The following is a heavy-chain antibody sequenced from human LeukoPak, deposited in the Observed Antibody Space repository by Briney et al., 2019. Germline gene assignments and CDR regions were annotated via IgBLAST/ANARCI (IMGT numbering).Heavy chain of an antibody. D-gene: IGHD2-15*01. CDR2: INSDGTTT. V-gene: IGHV3-74*01. Sequence: PGGSLRLSCAASGFTFSSYWMHCVRQAPGKGLLWVSHINSDGTTTSYADSVKGRFTISRDNAKNTLYLQMNSLRAEDTAVYYCASRWSGESWGQGTLVTVSS. CDR3: ASRWSGES. CDR1: GFTFSSYW. J-gene: IGHJ5*02.